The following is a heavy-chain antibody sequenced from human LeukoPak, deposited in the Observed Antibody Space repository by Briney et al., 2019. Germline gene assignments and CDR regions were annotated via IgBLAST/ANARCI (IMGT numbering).Heavy chain of an antibody. Sequence: GASVKVSCKAPGYTFTSYGISWVRQAPGQGLEWMGWISAYNGNTNYAQKLQGRVTMTTDTSTSTAYMELRSLRSDDTAVYYCARDVEVTVATDYYYYGMDVWGQGTTVTVSS. J-gene: IGHJ6*02. CDR1: GYTFTSYG. CDR3: ARDVEVTVATDYYYYGMDV. D-gene: IGHD4-17*01. CDR2: ISAYNGNT. V-gene: IGHV1-18*01.